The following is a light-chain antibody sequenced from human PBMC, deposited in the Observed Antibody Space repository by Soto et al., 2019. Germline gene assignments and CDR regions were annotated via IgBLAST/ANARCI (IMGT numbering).Light chain of an antibody. Sequence: QSVLTQPPSASGSPGQSVTISCAGSSSDIGASNSVSWYQQHPGKAPILLISEVTKRPSGVPDRFSGSKSGNTASLTVSGLQADDEADYYCGSKAGSNKHVVFGGGTKLTVL. CDR3: GSKAGSNKHVV. J-gene: IGLJ2*01. V-gene: IGLV2-8*01. CDR1: SSDIGASNS. CDR2: EVT.